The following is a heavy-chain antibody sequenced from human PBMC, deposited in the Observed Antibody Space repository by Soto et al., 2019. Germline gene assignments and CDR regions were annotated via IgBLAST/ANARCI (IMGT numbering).Heavy chain of an antibody. CDR1: GYTFTTYG. D-gene: IGHD3-16*01. J-gene: IGHJ4*02. Sequence: QVQLVQSGGEVKKPGASVKVSCKTSGYTFTTYGISWVGQAPGQGLEWVGWISAYSGKTHYAQKFQGKVTMTTDTSTNTAYLELRSLRSDDTAVYYCARDPYLGDHQYWGQGTLVTVSS. V-gene: IGHV1-18*01. CDR3: ARDPYLGDHQY. CDR2: ISAYSGKT.